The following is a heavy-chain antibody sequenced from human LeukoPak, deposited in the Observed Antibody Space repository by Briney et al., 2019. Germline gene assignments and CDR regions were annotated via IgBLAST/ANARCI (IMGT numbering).Heavy chain of an antibody. D-gene: IGHD3-16*01. J-gene: IGHJ6*03. V-gene: IGHV4-34*01. CDR1: GGSFSGYY. Sequence: SSETLPLACAVYGGSFSGYYWSWIRQPPGKGLEWIGEINHSGSTNYNPSLKSRVTISVDTSKNQFSLKLSSVTAADTAVYYCARVRGGVRRRLYYMDVWGKGTTVTVSS. CDR3: ARVRGGVRRRLYYMDV. CDR2: INHSGST.